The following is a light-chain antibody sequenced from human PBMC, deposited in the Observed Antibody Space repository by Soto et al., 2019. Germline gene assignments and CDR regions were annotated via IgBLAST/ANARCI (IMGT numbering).Light chain of an antibody. J-gene: IGKJ1*01. CDR3: QQYNIWPQT. CDR2: GAS. V-gene: IGKV3-15*01. Sequence: VMTQSPATLSVSPVERAPLSCMASQSLRSSLAWYQQKPGQAPRLLIYGASTRATGIPARFSGSGSGTEFTLTISSLQSEDFAVYFCQQYNIWPQTFGQGTKVDIK. CDR1: QSLRSS.